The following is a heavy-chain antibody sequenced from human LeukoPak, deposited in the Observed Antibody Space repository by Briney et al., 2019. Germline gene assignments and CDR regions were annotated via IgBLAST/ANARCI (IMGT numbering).Heavy chain of an antibody. V-gene: IGHV1-46*01. CDR3: ARVGYYYDSSGYYYIDY. CDR2: INPSGGST. J-gene: IGHJ4*02. Sequence: ASVKVSCKASGYTFTSYYMHWGRQAPGQGLEWMGIINPSGGSTSYAQKFQGRVTMTRDTSTSTVYMELSSLRSEDTAVYYCARVGYYYDSSGYYYIDYWGQGTLVTVSS. D-gene: IGHD3-22*01. CDR1: GYTFTSYY.